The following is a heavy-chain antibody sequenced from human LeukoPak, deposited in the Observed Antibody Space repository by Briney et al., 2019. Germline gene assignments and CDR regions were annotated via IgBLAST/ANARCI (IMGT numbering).Heavy chain of an antibody. CDR2: ISAYNGNT. D-gene: IGHD2-15*01. Sequence: ASVKVSCKASGYTFTSYGISWVRQAPGQGLEWMGWISAYNGNTNYAQKLQGRVTMTTDTSTSTAYMKLRSLRSDDTAVYYCAASYCSGGSCYIFDYWGQGTLVTVSS. CDR3: AASYCSGGSCYIFDY. J-gene: IGHJ4*02. CDR1: GYTFTSYG. V-gene: IGHV1-18*04.